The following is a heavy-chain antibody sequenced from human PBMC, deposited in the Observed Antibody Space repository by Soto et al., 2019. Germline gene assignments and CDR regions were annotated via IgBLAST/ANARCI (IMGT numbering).Heavy chain of an antibody. Sequence: EVQLVESGGGLVQPGGSLELSCVVSGFTFTASAMHWVRQASGRGLEWVGRIRSEVNSYATAYAASVEGRFFISREDSKNTAYLQMNSLRTEDTAVYYCARLSVGYDTLTGRDCWGQGTLVTVSS. CDR1: GFTFTASA. D-gene: IGHD3-9*01. J-gene: IGHJ4*02. CDR3: ARLSVGYDTLTGRDC. CDR2: IRSEVNSYAT. V-gene: IGHV3-73*02.